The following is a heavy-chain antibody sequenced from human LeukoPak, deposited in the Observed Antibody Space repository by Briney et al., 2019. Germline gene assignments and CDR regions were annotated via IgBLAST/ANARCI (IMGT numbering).Heavy chain of an antibody. CDR1: GFTFSTYC. Sequence: GGSLRLSCAASGFTFSTYCMSWVRRPPGKGLEWVAHIKQDGSEKFYVDSVKGRFTISRDNTKNSLYLQMNGLRAEDTAVYYCTRDRNDFWSGYFDYWGRGSLVTVSS. V-gene: IGHV3-7*01. J-gene: IGHJ4*02. CDR3: TRDRNDFWSGYFDY. D-gene: IGHD3-3*01. CDR2: IKQDGSEK.